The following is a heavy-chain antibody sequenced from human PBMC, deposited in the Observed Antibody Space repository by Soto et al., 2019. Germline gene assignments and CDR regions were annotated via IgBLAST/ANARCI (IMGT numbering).Heavy chain of an antibody. V-gene: IGHV1-18*01. Sequence: QVQLVQSGPEVKKPGASVKVSCKASGYTFSNSGFSWMRQAPGQGLEWMGWISTYNGNTNYAQKFQGRLSMTTDTSTSTASMELRTLRSDDTAVYYCARDEYNNGRNWLNPWGQGTLVTVTS. J-gene: IGHJ5*02. D-gene: IGHD2-8*01. CDR1: GYTFSNSG. CDR3: ARDEYNNGRNWLNP. CDR2: ISTYNGNT.